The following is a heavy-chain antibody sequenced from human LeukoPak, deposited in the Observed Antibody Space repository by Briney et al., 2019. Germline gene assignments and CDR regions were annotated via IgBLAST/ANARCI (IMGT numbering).Heavy chain of an antibody. D-gene: IGHD6-19*01. V-gene: IGHV4-61*02. Sequence: SQTLSLTCTVSGGSISSGDYYWSWIRQPPGKGLEWIGRIYTSGSTNYNPSLKSRVTMSVDTSKNQFSLKLSSVAAADTAVYYCVRLIAVAGYNWFDPWGQGTLVTVSS. CDR1: GGSISSGDYY. CDR2: IYTSGST. J-gene: IGHJ5*02. CDR3: VRLIAVAGYNWFDP.